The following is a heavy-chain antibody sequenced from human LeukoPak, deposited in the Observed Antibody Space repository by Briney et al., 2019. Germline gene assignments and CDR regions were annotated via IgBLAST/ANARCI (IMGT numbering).Heavy chain of an antibody. J-gene: IGHJ4*02. CDR3: ARNPYCSSTSCYCDY. D-gene: IGHD2-2*01. Sequence: ASVKVSCKASGYTFTGYYMHWVRQAPGQGLEWMGWISAYNGNTNYAQKLQGRVTMTTDTSTSTAYMELRSLRSDDTAVYYCARNPYCSSTSCYCDYWGQGTLVTVSS. CDR1: GYTFTGYY. CDR2: ISAYNGNT. V-gene: IGHV1-18*04.